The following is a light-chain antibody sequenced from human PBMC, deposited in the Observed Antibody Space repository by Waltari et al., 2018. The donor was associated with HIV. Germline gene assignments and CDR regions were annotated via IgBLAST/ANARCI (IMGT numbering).Light chain of an antibody. CDR2: QAS. CDR3: QQYHAYPVT. Sequence: DIQMTQSPATLSASVGDRVTISCRASQNINRWLAWYQQRPGKPPKFLIYQASSLESGVTSRFSGSGSGTLFTLTINSLQPADFATYYCQQYHAYPVTFGGGTKVESK. J-gene: IGKJ4*01. V-gene: IGKV1-5*01. CDR1: QNINRW.